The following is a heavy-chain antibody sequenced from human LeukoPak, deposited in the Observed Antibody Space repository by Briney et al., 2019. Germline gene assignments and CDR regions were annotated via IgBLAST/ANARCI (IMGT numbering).Heavy chain of an antibody. V-gene: IGHV1-18*04. Sequence: ASVKVSCKASGYTFTGYYMHWVRQAPGQGLEWMGWISAYNGNTNYAQKLQGRVTMTTDTSTSTAYMELRSLRSDDTAVYYCARDYEYDILTGYSPLGYWGQGTLVTVSS. D-gene: IGHD3-9*01. CDR1: GYTFTGYY. CDR3: ARDYEYDILTGYSPLGY. J-gene: IGHJ4*02. CDR2: ISAYNGNT.